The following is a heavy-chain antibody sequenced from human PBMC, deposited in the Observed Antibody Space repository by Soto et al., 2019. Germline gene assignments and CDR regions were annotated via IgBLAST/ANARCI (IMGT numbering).Heavy chain of an antibody. Sequence: QVHLVESGGGVVQPGRSLRLSCAVSGFTFSAFGMHWVRQAPGKGLEWVAIISYDGILKYYADSVKGRFTISRDTSKGALDLQMNSLTPEDTAVYYCAKDFKVSGGHYGSLNYYVGMDVWGQGTTVTVSS. J-gene: IGHJ6*02. V-gene: IGHV3-30*18. D-gene: IGHD3-10*01. CDR3: AKDFKVSGGHYGSLNYYVGMDV. CDR1: GFTFSAFG. CDR2: ISYDGILK.